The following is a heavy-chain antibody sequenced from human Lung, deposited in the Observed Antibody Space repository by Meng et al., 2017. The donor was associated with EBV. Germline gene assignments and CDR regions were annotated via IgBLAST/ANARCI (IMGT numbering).Heavy chain of an antibody. Sequence: EVQLVESGGXLVKPGXSLRLSCAASGFIFSNYNINWVRQAPGKGLEWVSFISSSSSYIYYADSVRGRFTISRDNTKNSVSLQMNSLRAEETAVYYCAREVWRGVGIDYGGQGILVTVSS. CDR3: AREVWRGVGIDY. CDR2: ISSSSSYI. D-gene: IGHD3-10*01. J-gene: IGHJ4*02. V-gene: IGHV3-21*01. CDR1: GFIFSNYN.